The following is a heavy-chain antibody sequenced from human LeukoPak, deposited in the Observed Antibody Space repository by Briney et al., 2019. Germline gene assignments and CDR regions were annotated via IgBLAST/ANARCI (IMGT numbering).Heavy chain of an antibody. D-gene: IGHD5-12*01. CDR2: IYYDGST. V-gene: IGHV4-59*01. J-gene: IGHJ4*02. Sequence: SETLSLTCTVSGGSISRCYWSWIRQPPGKGLEWIAYIYYDGSTNYSPSLKSRVTISIDTSDNQFSLKLSSVTAADTAVYYCARGGIFSGYEYSSFDYWGQGTRVTVSS. CDR1: GGSISRCY. CDR3: ARGGIFSGYEYSSFDY.